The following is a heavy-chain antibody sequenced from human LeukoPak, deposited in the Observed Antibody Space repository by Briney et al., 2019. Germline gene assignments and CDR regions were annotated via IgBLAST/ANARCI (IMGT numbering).Heavy chain of an antibody. Sequence: SETLSLTCAVYGGSFSGYYWSWIRQPPGKGLEWIGEINHSGSTNYNPSLKSRVTISVDTSKNQFSLKLSSVTAADTAVYYCARGRAFWYYFDYWGQGTLVTVSS. CDR3: ARGRAFWYYFDY. CDR1: GGSFSGYY. CDR2: INHSGST. D-gene: IGHD2-8*02. V-gene: IGHV4-34*01. J-gene: IGHJ4*02.